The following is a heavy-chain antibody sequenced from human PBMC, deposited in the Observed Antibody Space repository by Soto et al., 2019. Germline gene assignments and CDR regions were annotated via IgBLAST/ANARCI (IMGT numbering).Heavy chain of an antibody. J-gene: IGHJ3*02. CDR3: ARSWGDYENDAFDI. V-gene: IGHV1-2*04. Sequence: ASVKVSCKASGYTFTGYYMHWVRQAPGQGLEWMGWINPNSGGTNYAQKFQGWVTMTRDTSISTAYMELSRLRSDDTAVYYCARSWGDYENDAFDIWGQGTMVTVS. CDR2: INPNSGGT. CDR1: GYTFTGYY. D-gene: IGHD4-17*01.